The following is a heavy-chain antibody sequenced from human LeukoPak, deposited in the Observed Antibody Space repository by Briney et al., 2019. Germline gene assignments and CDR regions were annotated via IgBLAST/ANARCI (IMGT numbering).Heavy chain of an antibody. CDR1: GGSISSYY. CDR3: ARADTSMVRGVIPFEYFQH. D-gene: IGHD3-10*01. V-gene: IGHV4-4*07. J-gene: IGHJ1*01. CDR2: IYTSGST. Sequence: SETLSLTCTVSGGSISSYYWSWIRQPAGKGLEWIGRIYTSGSTNYNPSLKSRVTMSVDTSKNQFSLKLSSVTAADTAVYYCARADTSMVRGVIPFEYFQHWGQGTLVTVSS.